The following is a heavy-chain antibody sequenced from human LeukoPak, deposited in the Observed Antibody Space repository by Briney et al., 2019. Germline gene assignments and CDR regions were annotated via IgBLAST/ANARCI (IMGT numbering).Heavy chain of an antibody. CDR1: GGSIRTHY. V-gene: IGHV4-59*11. Sequence: SETLSLTYTVSGGSIRTHYWGWIRQPPGKGLEWIAYIYQSGYTNYNPSLKSRVTMSVDTSKNQFSLKLSSVTAADTAVYYCARDADGYLDYWGQGTLVTVSS. D-gene: IGHD3-22*01. CDR2: IYQSGYT. CDR3: ARDADGYLDY. J-gene: IGHJ4*02.